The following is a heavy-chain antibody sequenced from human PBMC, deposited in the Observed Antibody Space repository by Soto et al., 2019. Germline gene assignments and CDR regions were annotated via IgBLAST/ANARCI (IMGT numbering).Heavy chain of an antibody. D-gene: IGHD2-15*01. J-gene: IGHJ1*01. V-gene: IGHV1-69*13. CDR1: GGTFSSYA. CDR3: ASSLRGDIVVVVAATQFLQH. Sequence: GASVKVSCKASGGTFSSYAISWVRQAPGQGLEWMGGIIPIFGTANYAQKFQGRVTITADESTSTAYMELSSLRSEDTAVYYCASSLRGDIVVVVAATQFLQHWGQGTLVTVS. CDR2: IIPIFGTA.